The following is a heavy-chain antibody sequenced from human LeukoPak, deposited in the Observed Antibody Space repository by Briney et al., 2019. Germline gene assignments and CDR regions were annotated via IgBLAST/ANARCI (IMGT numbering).Heavy chain of an antibody. Sequence: VGSLRLSCAASGFTFSSYGMHWVRQAPGKGLEWVAVISYDGSNKYYADSVKGRFTISRDNSKNQLYLQMNSLRAEDTAVYYCAKSSSIAGAVGPWGQGTLVTVP. CDR2: ISYDGSNK. D-gene: IGHD6-13*01. J-gene: IGHJ5*02. CDR1: GFTFSSYG. CDR3: AKSSSIAGAVGP. V-gene: IGHV3-30*18.